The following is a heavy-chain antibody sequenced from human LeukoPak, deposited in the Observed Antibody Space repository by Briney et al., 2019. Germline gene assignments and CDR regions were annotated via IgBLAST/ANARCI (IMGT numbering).Heavy chain of an antibody. Sequence: ASVKVSCKASGYTFTGYYMHWVRQAPGQGLEWMGIINPSGGSTSYAQKFQGRVTMTRDMSTSTVYMELSSLRSEDTAVYYCARTGPDTAGPDYWGQGTLVTVSS. CDR3: ARTGPDTAGPDY. D-gene: IGHD6-19*01. V-gene: IGHV1-46*01. CDR1: GYTFTGYY. J-gene: IGHJ4*02. CDR2: INPSGGST.